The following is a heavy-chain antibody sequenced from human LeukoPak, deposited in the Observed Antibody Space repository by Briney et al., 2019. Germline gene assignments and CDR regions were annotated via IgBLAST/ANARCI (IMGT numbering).Heavy chain of an antibody. CDR3: VRHGGLEWYDP. D-gene: IGHD3-16*01. J-gene: IGHJ5*02. Sequence: SETLSLTCTVSGDSTSSGSYYWSWIRQPPGKGLEWIGSIFYSGSTYYNPSLRSRVTISVDTSKNQFSLKLPSVTAADTAIYYCVRHGGLEWYDPWGQGTLVIVSS. CDR2: IFYSGST. V-gene: IGHV4-39*01. CDR1: GDSTSSGSYY.